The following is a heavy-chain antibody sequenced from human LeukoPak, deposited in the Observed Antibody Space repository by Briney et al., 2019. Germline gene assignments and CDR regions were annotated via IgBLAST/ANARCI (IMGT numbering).Heavy chain of an antibody. Sequence: GGSLRLSCAASGFTFSSYAMSWVRQAPGKGLEWVSAIVGRGSSTYYADSVKGRFTISRDNSKNILYLQLNRLRAEDTAVYYCAKWGDYDILTGYYDSDYWGQGTLVTVSS. V-gene: IGHV3-23*01. CDR1: GFTFSSYA. D-gene: IGHD3-9*01. CDR3: AKWGDYDILTGYYDSDY. CDR2: IVGRGSST. J-gene: IGHJ4*02.